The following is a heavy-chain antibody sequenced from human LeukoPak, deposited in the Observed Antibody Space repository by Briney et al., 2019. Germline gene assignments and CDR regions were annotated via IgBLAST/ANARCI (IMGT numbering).Heavy chain of an antibody. V-gene: IGHV3-23*01. CDR3: AKGPAPYCSGGSCYSPHWYFDL. D-gene: IGHD2-15*01. Sequence: SGGSLRLSCAASQFTSSNYAMSWVRQAPGKGLEWVSAISGSGNTTYFGDSVTGRFTISRDNPKNTVYLQMNSLSAEDTAVYYCAKGPAPYCSGGSCYSPHWYFDLWGRGTLVTVTS. CDR1: QFTSSNYA. J-gene: IGHJ2*01. CDR2: ISGSGNTT.